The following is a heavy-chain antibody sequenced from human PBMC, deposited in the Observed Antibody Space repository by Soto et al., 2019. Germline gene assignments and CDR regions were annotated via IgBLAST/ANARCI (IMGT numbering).Heavy chain of an antibody. CDR3: AREVSDGYSSWFDP. CDR2: IYYSGST. V-gene: IGHV4-31*03. D-gene: IGHD2-15*01. CDR1: GGSIRSGGYY. Sequence: SEPLSLPCTVSGGSIRSGGYYWSWISQHPGKGLEWIGYIYYSGSTYYNPSLKSRVTISVDTSKNQFSLKLSSVTAADTAVYYCAREVSDGYSSWFDPWGQGTLVTVSS. J-gene: IGHJ5*02.